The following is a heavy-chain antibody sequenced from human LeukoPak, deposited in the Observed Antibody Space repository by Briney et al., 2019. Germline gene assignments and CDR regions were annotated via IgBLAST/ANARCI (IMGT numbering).Heavy chain of an antibody. Sequence: GASVKVSCKASGGTFSSYAISWVRQAPGQGLEWMGGIIPIFGTANYAQKFQGRVTITADESTSTAYMELSSLRSEDTAVYYCARWIFDGRYCSSTSCYDPLGYYYYMDVWGKGTTVTVSS. CDR2: IIPIFGTA. CDR3: ARWIFDGRYCSSTSCYDPLGYYYYMDV. J-gene: IGHJ6*03. CDR1: GGTFSSYA. D-gene: IGHD2-2*01. V-gene: IGHV1-69*13.